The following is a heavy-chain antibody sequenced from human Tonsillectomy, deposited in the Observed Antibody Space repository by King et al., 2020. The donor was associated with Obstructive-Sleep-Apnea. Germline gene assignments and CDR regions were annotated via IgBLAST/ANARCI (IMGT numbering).Heavy chain of an antibody. CDR1: GFIFSTYS. Sequence: DVQLVESGGGLVQPGGSLRLSCAASGFIFSTYSMNWVRQAPGKGLEWVSYISSFSTTIYYADSVKGRLTISRDNAKNSLYLRMNSLRAEDTAVYYCARDRGAAAGTYYYDYGMDVWGQGTTVTVSS. CDR2: ISSFSTTI. J-gene: IGHJ6*02. D-gene: IGHD6-13*01. CDR3: ARDRGAAAGTYYYDYGMDV. V-gene: IGHV3-48*01.